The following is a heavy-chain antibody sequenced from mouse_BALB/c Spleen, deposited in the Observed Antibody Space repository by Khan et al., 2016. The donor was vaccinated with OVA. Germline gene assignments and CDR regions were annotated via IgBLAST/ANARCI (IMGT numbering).Heavy chain of an antibody. CDR1: GYTFTNYG. CDR2: INTYTGDP. V-gene: IGHV9-3-1*01. J-gene: IGHJ4*01. Sequence: LVESGPELKKPGETVKISCKASGYTFTNYGMNWVKQSPGKALKWMGWINTYTGDPTYADEFKGRFAFSLDTSASTAYLQINNRKNEDTATEFCARPPYFSDILDHWGQGTSVTVSA. D-gene: IGHD2-10*01. CDR3: ARPPYFSDILDH.